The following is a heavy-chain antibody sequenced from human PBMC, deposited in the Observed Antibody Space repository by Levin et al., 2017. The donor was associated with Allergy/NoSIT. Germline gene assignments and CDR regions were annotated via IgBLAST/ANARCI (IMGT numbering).Heavy chain of an antibody. Sequence: SVKVSCKASGGTFSSYAISWVRQAPGQGLEWMGGIIPIFGTANYAQKFQGRVTITADESTSTAYMELSSLRSEDTAVYYCARLPGVVGTPDWQTDYWGQGTLVTVSS. CDR1: GGTFSSYA. D-gene: IGHD6-19*01. V-gene: IGHV1-69*13. CDR3: ARLPGVVGTPDWQTDY. CDR2: IIPIFGTA. J-gene: IGHJ4*02.